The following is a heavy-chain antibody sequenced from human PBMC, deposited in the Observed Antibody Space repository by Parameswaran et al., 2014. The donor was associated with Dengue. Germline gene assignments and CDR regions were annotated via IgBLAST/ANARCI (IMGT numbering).Heavy chain of an antibody. CDR2: IYYSGST. J-gene: IGHJ4*02. V-gene: IGHV4-31*02. CDR3: ARGGVTMYYFDY. D-gene: IGHD4-17*01. Sequence: RWIRQPPGKGLEWIGYIYYSGSTYYNPSLKSRVTISVDTSKNQFSLKPSSVTAADTAVYYCARGGVTMYYFDYWGQGTLVTVSS.